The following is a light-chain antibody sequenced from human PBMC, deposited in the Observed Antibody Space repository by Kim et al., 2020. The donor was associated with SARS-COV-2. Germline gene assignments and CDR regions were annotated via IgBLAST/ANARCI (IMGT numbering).Light chain of an antibody. CDR2: EVS. CDR1: SSDVGGYNY. V-gene: IGLV2-8*01. Sequence: QSALTQPPSASGSPGQSVTISCTGTSSDVGGYNYVSRYQQHTGQAPKLMIYEVSKRPSGVPDRFSGSKSGNTASLTVSGLQAEDEADYYCSSYAGSKIVFGTGTKVTVL. CDR3: SSYAGSKIV. J-gene: IGLJ1*01.